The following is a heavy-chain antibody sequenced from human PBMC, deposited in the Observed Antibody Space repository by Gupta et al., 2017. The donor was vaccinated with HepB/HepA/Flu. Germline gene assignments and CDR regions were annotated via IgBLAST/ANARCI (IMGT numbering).Heavy chain of an antibody. CDR2: IYYSGST. D-gene: IGHD6-13*01. CDR1: GGPISSSSYY. CDR3: AGRDSYSSSWYEGSDYYFDY. Sequence: QLQLQESGPGLVTPSETLSLTCTVSGGPISSSSYYWGWIRQPPGKGLEWIGSIYYSGSTYYNPSLKSRVTISVDTSKNQFSLKLSSVTAADTAVYYCAGRDSYSSSWYEGSDYYFDYWGQGTLVTVAS. V-gene: IGHV4-39*01. J-gene: IGHJ4*02.